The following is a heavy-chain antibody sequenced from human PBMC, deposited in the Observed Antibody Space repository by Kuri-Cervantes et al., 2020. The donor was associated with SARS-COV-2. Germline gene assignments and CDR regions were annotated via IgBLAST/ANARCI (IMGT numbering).Heavy chain of an antibody. CDR3: AREAVAGPTHYYYYYMDV. D-gene: IGHD6-19*01. CDR2: INPNSGGT. Sequence: ASVKVSCKASGYTFTGYYMHWVRQAPGQGLEWMGWINPNSGGTNYAQKFQGRVTMTRDTSISTAYMELSRLRSDDTAVYYCAREAVAGPTHYYYYYMDVWGKGTTVTVSS. CDR1: GYTFTGYY. V-gene: IGHV1-2*02. J-gene: IGHJ6*03.